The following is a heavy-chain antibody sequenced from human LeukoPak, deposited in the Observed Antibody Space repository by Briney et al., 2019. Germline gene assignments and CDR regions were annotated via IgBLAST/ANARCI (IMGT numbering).Heavy chain of an antibody. J-gene: IGHJ6*02. CDR3: AKQTDGDYGGADYYYYYGMDV. D-gene: IGHD4-17*01. CDR1: GFTFSSYA. Sequence: PGGSLRLSCAASGFTFSSYAMSWVRQAPGKGLEWVSAISGSGGSTYYADSVKGRFTISRDNSKNTLYLQMNSLRAEDTAVYYCAKQTDGDYGGADYYYYYGMDVWGQGTTVTVSS. CDR2: ISGSGGST. V-gene: IGHV3-23*01.